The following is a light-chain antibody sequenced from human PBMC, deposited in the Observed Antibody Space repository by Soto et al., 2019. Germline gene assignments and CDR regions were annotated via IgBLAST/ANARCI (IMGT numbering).Light chain of an antibody. CDR3: SSYTSSSTLVV. CDR2: DVS. J-gene: IGLJ2*01. Sequence: QSALTQPASVSGSPGQSITISCTGTSSDVGGYNYVSWYQQHPGKAPKLMIYDVSNRPSGVFNRFSGSKSGNTASLTISGLQAEDEADYYCSSYTSSSTLVVFGGVTKLTVL. V-gene: IGLV2-14*01. CDR1: SSDVGGYNY.